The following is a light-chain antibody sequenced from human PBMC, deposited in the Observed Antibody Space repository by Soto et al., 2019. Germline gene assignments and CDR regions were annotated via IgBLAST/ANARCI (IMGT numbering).Light chain of an antibody. CDR3: QQYTSYPLT. CDR2: DAS. CDR1: QGIGIY. J-gene: IGKJ4*01. Sequence: DIQMTQSPSSLSASIGDRVTITCRASQGIGIYLAWFQQKPGNAPKSLIYDASNLQSGVPSKFSGSGSGTVFTLTITSLQPEDFATYYCQQYTSYPLTSGGGTRVEI. V-gene: IGKV1-16*02.